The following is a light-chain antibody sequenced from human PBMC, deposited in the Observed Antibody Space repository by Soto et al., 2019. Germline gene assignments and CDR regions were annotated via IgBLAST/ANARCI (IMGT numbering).Light chain of an antibody. CDR2: DVT. CDR3: SSYTSSSSYV. CDR1: SSDVGGYKY. Sequence: QSVLTQPASVSVSPGQSITISCTGTSSDVGGYKYVSWYQQHPDKAPKLIIYDVTNRPSGISNRFSGSKSGNTASLTISGLQAEDEADYYCSSYTSSSSYVFGTGTKLT. V-gene: IGLV2-14*01. J-gene: IGLJ1*01.